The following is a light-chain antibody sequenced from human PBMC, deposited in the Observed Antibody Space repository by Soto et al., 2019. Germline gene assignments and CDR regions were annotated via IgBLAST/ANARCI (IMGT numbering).Light chain of an antibody. J-gene: IGKJ1*01. CDR1: QTVIKN. CDR3: QQYAKWPPQT. Sequence: IVMTQSPATLSLSPGDTASLSCRASQTVIKNLAWYQQKPGQAPRLLIYGASTRATGVPARFSGSGSGTGFTLTISSMQSEDSAVYYCQQYAKWPPQTFGQGTKVDIK. V-gene: IGKV3-15*01. CDR2: GAS.